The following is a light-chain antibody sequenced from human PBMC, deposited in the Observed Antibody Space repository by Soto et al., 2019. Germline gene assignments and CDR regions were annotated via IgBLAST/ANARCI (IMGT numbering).Light chain of an antibody. J-gene: IGLJ2*01. CDR3: SSYTSSSTVV. V-gene: IGLV2-14*01. CDR1: SSDVGGYNS. Sequence: QSALTQPAPVSGSPGQSITISCTGTSSDVGGYNSVSWYQQHPGIAPKLMIYEVSHRPSGASNRFSGSKSGNTASLTISGLQAEDEADYYCSSYTSSSTVVFGGGTKLTVL. CDR2: EVS.